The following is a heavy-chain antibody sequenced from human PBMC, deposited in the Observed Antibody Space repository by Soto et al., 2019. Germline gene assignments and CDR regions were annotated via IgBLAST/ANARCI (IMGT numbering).Heavy chain of an antibody. CDR3: ARDFGGDYAFDY. CDR1: GGTFNRYT. J-gene: IGHJ4*02. V-gene: IGHV1-69*04. CDR2: IIPMFGIA. Sequence: SVKVSCKGSGGTFNRYTITWVRQAPGQGLEWMGRIIPMFGIASYAQNFQGRVTITADKSTSTAYMELSSLRSEDTAVYYCARDFGGDYAFDYWGQGTLVTVSS. D-gene: IGHD4-17*01.